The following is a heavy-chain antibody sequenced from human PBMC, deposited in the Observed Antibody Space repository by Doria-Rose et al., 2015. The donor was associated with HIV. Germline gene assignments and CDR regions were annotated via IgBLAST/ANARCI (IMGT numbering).Heavy chain of an antibody. CDR1: GVSLSSPGMG. CDR3: ARIKSSRWYHKYYFDF. V-gene: IGHV2-26*01. Sequence: QITLKESGPVLVKPTETLTLTCTVSGVSLSSPGMGVSWIRQPPGKALEWLANIFSDDDRSYKTSLKSRLTISRGTSNSQVVLTMTDMDPVDTATYYCARIKSSRWYHKYYFDFWGQGTLVIVSA. CDR2: IFSDDDR. J-gene: IGHJ4*02. D-gene: IGHD6-13*01.